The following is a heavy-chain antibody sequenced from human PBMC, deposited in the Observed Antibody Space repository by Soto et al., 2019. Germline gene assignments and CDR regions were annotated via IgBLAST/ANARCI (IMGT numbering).Heavy chain of an antibody. V-gene: IGHV1-69*01. CDR3: ARPDEGGYSSNHHYYYALDV. Sequence: QVQLVQSGAEVKKPGSSVKVSCKASGGTFRSYSISWVRQAPGQGLEWMGGIIPIFDITNYAQKFQGRVTITADESTSTAYMELSSLGSDDKAVYYCARPDEGGYSSNHHYYYALDVWGQGTTVTV. CDR2: IIPIFDIT. J-gene: IGHJ6*02. D-gene: IGHD3-22*01. CDR1: GGTFRSYS.